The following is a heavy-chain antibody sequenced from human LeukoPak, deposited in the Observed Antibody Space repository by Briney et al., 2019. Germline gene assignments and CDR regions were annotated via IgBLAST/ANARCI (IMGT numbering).Heavy chain of an antibody. CDR1: GGSFSGYY. V-gene: IGHV4-34*01. D-gene: IGHD4-17*01. Sequence: SETLSLTCAVYGGSFSGYYWSWIRQPPGKGLEWIGEINHSGSTNYNPSLKSRVTISVDTSKNQFSLKLSSVTAADTAVYYCARRIHDYGDYLPTGIFDYWGQGTLVTVSS. CDR3: ARRIHDYGDYLPTGIFDY. CDR2: INHSGST. J-gene: IGHJ4*02.